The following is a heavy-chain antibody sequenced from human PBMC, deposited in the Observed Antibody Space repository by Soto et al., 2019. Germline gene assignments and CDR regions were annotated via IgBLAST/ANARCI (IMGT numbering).Heavy chain of an antibody. D-gene: IGHD5-18*01. CDR2: IIPIFGTA. CDR1: GGTFSSYA. CDR3: ASSVDTAMVYFDY. Sequence: SVKVSCKASGGTFSSYAISWVRQAPGQGLEWMGGIIPIFGTANYAQKFQGRVTITADKSTSTAYMELSSLRPEDTAVYYCASSVDTAMVYFDYWGQGTLVTVSS. V-gene: IGHV1-69*06. J-gene: IGHJ4*02.